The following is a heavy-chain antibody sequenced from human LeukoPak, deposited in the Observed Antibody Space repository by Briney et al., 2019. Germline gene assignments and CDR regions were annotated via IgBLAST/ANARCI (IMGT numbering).Heavy chain of an antibody. CDR3: ARGGGYAWDY. J-gene: IGHJ4*02. Sequence: GGSLRLSCATSGFTFTTYWMNWVRQAPGKGLEWVANIKQDGSEKYYVDSVKGRFTISRDNAKSSLYLQMNSLRADDTAVYYCARGGGYAWDYWGQGTLVTVSS. D-gene: IGHD5-12*01. V-gene: IGHV3-7*01. CDR1: GFTFTTYW. CDR2: IKQDGSEK.